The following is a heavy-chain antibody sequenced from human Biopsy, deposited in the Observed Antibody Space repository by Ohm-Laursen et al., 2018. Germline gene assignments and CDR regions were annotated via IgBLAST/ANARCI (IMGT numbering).Heavy chain of an antibody. CDR2: IYSSGIT. D-gene: IGHD4-23*01. CDR3: ARGQDYGGNKAFDI. V-gene: IGHV4-59*07. Sequence: SHTLSLTCTVSGGSMIHYYWNWIRQSPGKGLEWIAYIYSSGITNYNPSLKSRLTISIDTSKNQFPLKLNSMTTADTAVYYCARGQDYGGNKAFDIWGQGTKVTVSP. J-gene: IGHJ3*02. CDR1: GGSMIHYY.